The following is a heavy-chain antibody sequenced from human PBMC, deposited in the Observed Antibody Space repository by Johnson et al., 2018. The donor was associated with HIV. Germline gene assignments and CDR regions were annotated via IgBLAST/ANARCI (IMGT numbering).Heavy chain of an antibody. D-gene: IGHD3-22*01. J-gene: IGHJ3*02. CDR2: ISYDGSNK. CDR1: GFTFSSYA. CDR3: TTESVGYYDSSGYYSVGMGGAFDI. Sequence: QVQLVESGGGVVQPGRSLRLSCAASGFTFSSYAMHWVRQAPGKGLEWVAVISYDGSNKYYADSVKGRFTISRDNSKNTLYLHMNSLKSEDTAVYYCTTESVGYYDSSGYYSVGMGGAFDIWGQGTMVTVSS. V-gene: IGHV3-30*04.